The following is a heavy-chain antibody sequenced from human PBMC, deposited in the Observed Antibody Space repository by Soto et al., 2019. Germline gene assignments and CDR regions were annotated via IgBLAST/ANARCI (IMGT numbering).Heavy chain of an antibody. CDR1: GGSISSSNW. CDR2: IYHSGST. V-gene: IGHV4-4*02. D-gene: IGHD6-13*01. Sequence: SETLSLTCAVSGGSISSSNWWSWVRQPPGKGLEWIGEIYHSGSTNYNPSLKSRVTISVDKSKNQFSLKLSSVTAADTAVYYCARDASIAAAGTRDNWFDPWGQGTLVTVSS. J-gene: IGHJ5*02. CDR3: ARDASIAAAGTRDNWFDP.